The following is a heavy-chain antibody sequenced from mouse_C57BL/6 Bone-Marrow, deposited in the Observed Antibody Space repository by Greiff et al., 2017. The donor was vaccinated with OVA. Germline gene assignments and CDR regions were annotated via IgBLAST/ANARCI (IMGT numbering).Heavy chain of an antibody. CDR1: GYTFTSYT. CDR3: ARSISFAY. CDR2: INPSSGYT. Sequence: VQLQQSGADLARPGASVKMSCKASGYTFTSYTMHWVKQRPGQGLEWIGYINPSSGYTKYNQKFKDKATLTADKSSSTAYMQLSSLTSEDSAVYYCARSISFAYWGQGTLVTVSA. J-gene: IGHJ3*01. V-gene: IGHV1-4*01.